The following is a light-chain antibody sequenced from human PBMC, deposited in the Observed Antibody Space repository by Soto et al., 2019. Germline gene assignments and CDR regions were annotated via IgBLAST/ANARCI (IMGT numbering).Light chain of an antibody. CDR2: SNN. V-gene: IGLV1-44*01. Sequence: QSVLTQPPSASGTPGQRVTISCSGSSSNIGSNIVNRYQQLPGTAPKLLIYSNNQHPSWVPDRFSGSNSATSASLTISGLESEDEAYYHCAASDLSRSGPVFGGGTKLTVL. CDR1: SSNIGSNI. J-gene: IGLJ2*01. CDR3: AASDLSRSGPV.